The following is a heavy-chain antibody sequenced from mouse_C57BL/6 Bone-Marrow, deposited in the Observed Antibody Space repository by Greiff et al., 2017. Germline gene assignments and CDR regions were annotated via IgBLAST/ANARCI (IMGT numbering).Heavy chain of an antibody. CDR2: IYPRSGNT. CDR3: ARDDGFNFDY. J-gene: IGHJ2*01. D-gene: IGHD2-3*01. V-gene: IGHV1-81*01. Sequence: VKLVESGAELARPGASVKLSCKASGYTFTSYGISWVKQRTGQGLEWIGEIYPRSGNTYYNEKFKGKATLTADKSSSTAYMELRSLTSEDSAVYFCARDDGFNFDYWGQGTTLTVSS. CDR1: GYTFTSYG.